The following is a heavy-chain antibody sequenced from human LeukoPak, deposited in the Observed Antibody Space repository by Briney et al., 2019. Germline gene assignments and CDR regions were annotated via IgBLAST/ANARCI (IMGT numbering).Heavy chain of an antibody. D-gene: IGHD1-7*01. V-gene: IGHV1-2*02. CDR1: GYTFTGNY. CDR2: INPNSGAA. Sequence: ASVKVSCKASGYTFTGNYMHWVRQASGQGLEWMGWINPNSGAANYAQKFQGRVTMTRDTSISTAYMELTRLRSDDTAVYYCARLYNWNYYWGQGTLVTVSS. J-gene: IGHJ4*02. CDR3: ARLYNWNYY.